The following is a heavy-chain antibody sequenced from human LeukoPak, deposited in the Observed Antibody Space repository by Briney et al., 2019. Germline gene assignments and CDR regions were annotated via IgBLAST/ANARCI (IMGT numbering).Heavy chain of an antibody. CDR2: ISGSGGRT. Sequence: GGSLRLSCAASGFTFSSCGMSWVRQTPGKGLEWVSGISGSGGRTYQADSVKGRFTISRDNSKNTLYLQMSSLRAEDTAVYYCAKGKLDPFDYWGQGTLVTVSS. V-gene: IGHV3-23*01. D-gene: IGHD1-1*01. CDR1: GFTFSSCG. J-gene: IGHJ4*02. CDR3: AKGKLDPFDY.